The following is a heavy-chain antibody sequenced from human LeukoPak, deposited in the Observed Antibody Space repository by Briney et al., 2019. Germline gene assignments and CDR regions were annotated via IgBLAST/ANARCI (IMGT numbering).Heavy chain of an antibody. CDR2: ISGDGGST. D-gene: IGHD3-10*01. V-gene: IGHV3-43*02. CDR1: GFTFSSAW. CDR3: AKDMWRFGELDYDY. Sequence: GGSLRLSCAASGFTFSSAWMHWVRQAPGKGLEWVSLISGDGGSTYYADSVKGRFTISRDNSKNSLYLQMNSLRTEDTALYYCAKDMWRFGELDYDYWGQGTLVTVSS. J-gene: IGHJ4*02.